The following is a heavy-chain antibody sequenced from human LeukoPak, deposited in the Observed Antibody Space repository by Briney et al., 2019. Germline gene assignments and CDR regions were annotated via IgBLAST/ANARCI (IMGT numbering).Heavy chain of an antibody. V-gene: IGHV4-39*01. CDR3: ARQCEVPAVNWFDP. CDR2: IYYSGST. Sequence: PSETLSLTCTVSGGSISGSSYYWGWIRQPPGKGLEWIGSIYYSGSTYYNPSLKSRVTISVDTSKNQFSLKLSSVTAADTAVYYCARQCEVPAVNWFDPWGQGTLVTVPS. CDR1: GGSISGSSYY. D-gene: IGHD2-2*01. J-gene: IGHJ5*02.